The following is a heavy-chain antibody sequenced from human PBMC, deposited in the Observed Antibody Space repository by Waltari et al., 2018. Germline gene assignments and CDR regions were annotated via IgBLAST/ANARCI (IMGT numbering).Heavy chain of an antibody. CDR3: ARDLLPEGSSWYFAI. D-gene: IGHD6-13*01. V-gene: IGHV4-4*07. CDR1: GGSISSYY. Sequence: QVQLQESGPGLVKPSETLSLTCTVSGGSISSYYWSWVRQPAGKGLEWIGRIYTSGSTNYNPSLKSRGTMSVDTSKNQFSLKLSSVTAADTAVYYCARDLLPEGSSWYFAIWGQGTMVTVSS. CDR2: IYTSGST. J-gene: IGHJ3*02.